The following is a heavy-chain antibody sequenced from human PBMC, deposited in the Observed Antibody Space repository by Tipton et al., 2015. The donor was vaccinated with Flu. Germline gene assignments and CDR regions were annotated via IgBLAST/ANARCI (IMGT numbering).Heavy chain of an antibody. CDR2: IDPSDSYT. J-gene: IGHJ3*02. D-gene: IGHD1-26*01. Sequence: QSGPEVKKPGESLRISFKGSGYSFTSYWINWVRQMPGKGLEWMGRIDPSDSYTNYSPSFQGHVTISADKSISTAYLQWSSLKASDTAMYYCARGRVAWELLDAFDIWGQGTMVTVSS. CDR3: ARGRVAWELLDAFDI. V-gene: IGHV5-10-1*01. CDR1: GYSFTSYW.